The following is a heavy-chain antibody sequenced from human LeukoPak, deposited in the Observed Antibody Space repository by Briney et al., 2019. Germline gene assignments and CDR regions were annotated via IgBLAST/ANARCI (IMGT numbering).Heavy chain of an antibody. Sequence: GESLKISCKGFGYTFTSYWIGWVRQMPGKGLEGMEIIYPDDSDMTYSPSFQGQCTISATKSICSAYLQWNSLKASDTVMYYCARRLMYYYDTSGYDVAFDIWGQGTMVTVSS. D-gene: IGHD3-22*01. V-gene: IGHV5-51*01. CDR2: IYPDDSDM. J-gene: IGHJ3*02. CDR1: GYTFTSYW. CDR3: ARRLMYYYDTSGYDVAFDI.